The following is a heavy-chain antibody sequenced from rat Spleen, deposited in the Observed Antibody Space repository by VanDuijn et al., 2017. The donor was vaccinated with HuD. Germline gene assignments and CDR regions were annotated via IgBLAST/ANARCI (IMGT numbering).Heavy chain of an antibody. J-gene: IGHJ2*01. Sequence: EVQLVESGGGLVQPGRSLKLSCAASGFTFSNYDMAWVRQAPTKGLEWVASISTGGGNTYYRDSVKGRFTIFRDSAKSTLYLQMDSLRSEDTATYYCARRGYNYAYYFDYWGQGVMVTVSS. CDR1: GFTFSNYD. D-gene: IGHD1-4*01. CDR2: ISTGGGNT. V-gene: IGHV5-25*01. CDR3: ARRGYNYAYYFDY.